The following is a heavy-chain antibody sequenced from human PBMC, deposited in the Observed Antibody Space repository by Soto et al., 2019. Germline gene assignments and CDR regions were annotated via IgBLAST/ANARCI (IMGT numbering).Heavy chain of an antibody. J-gene: IGHJ5*01. CDR3: AKDTRYADYVRWFDS. CDR1: GFTFSSYA. CDR2: ITASGGRT. Sequence: EVHLLESGGGLVQPGGSLRLSCTASGFTFSSYAMTWVRQAPGRGLEGVSGITASGGRTFYADSVKGRFTNSRDNSRSTLYLQMNSLRAEDTAVYYCAKDTRYADYVRWFDSWGQGTLVTVSS. D-gene: IGHD4-17*01. V-gene: IGHV3-23*01.